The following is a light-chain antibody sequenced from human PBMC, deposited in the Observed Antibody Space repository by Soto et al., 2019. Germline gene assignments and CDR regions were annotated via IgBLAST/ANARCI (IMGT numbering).Light chain of an antibody. CDR2: EVD. Sequence: QSALTQPASVSGSPGQSITISCTGTTSDVGGYNYVSWYQQHPGKAPKLLIYEVDNRPSGVSNRFSGSKSSNTASLTISGLQAEDEAHYYCNSYTSRRTRVFGGGTKLTVL. CDR1: TSDVGGYNY. V-gene: IGLV2-14*01. CDR3: NSYTSRRTRV. J-gene: IGLJ3*02.